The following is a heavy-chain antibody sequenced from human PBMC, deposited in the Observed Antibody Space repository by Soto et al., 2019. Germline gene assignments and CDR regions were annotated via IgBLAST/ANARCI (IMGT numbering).Heavy chain of an antibody. Sequence: QVQLVESGGGVVQPGRSLRLSCAASGFTFSSYAMHWVRQAPGKGLEWVAVISYDGSNKYYADSVKGRFTIYRDNSKNTLYLQMNSLRAEDTAVYYCAREYSGSPFNYYYGMDVWGQGTTVTVSS. CDR3: AREYSGSPFNYYYGMDV. D-gene: IGHD1-26*01. J-gene: IGHJ6*02. CDR2: ISYDGSNK. V-gene: IGHV3-30-3*01. CDR1: GFTFSSYA.